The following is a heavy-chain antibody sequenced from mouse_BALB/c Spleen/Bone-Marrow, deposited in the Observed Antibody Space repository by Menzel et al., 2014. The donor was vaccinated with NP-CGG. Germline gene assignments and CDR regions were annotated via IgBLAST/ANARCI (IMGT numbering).Heavy chain of an antibody. J-gene: IGHJ3*01. V-gene: IGHV5-9-2*01. CDR1: GFTFSNYG. CDR2: ISGGGSYT. CDR3: ARHAYYDQTEVSFVY. D-gene: IGHD2-4*01. Sequence: EEMLVESGGGLVKSGGSLKLSCAASGFTFSNYGMSWVGQTPEKRLEWVATISGGGSYTFYSDSVKGRFTIPRDNAKNNLYLQLSSLRSEDTALYYCARHAYYDQTEVSFVYWGQGTLVTVSA.